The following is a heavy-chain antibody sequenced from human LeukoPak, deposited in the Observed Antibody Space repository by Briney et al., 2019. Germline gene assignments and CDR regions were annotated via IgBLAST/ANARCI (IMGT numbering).Heavy chain of an antibody. CDR1: GGSISSSSYY. CDR2: IYYSGST. D-gene: IGHD2-21*01. J-gene: IGHJ4*02. CDR3: ARSHIGVFDY. V-gene: IGHV4-39*01. Sequence: SSETLSLTCTVSGGSISSSSYYWGWIRQPPGKGLEWIGSIYYSGSTYYNPSLKSRVTISVDTSKNQFSLKLSSVTAADTAVYYCARSHIGVFDYWGQGTLVTVSS.